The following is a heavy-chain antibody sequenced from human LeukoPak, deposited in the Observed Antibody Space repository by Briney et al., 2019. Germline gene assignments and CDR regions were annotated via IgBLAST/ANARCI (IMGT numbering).Heavy chain of an antibody. D-gene: IGHD3-22*01. J-gene: IGHJ4*02. CDR2: INHSGST. CDR1: GGSFSGYY. CDR3: ARGPYYYDSSGYYILV. Sequence: NPSETLSLTCAVYGGSFSGYYWSWIRQPPGKGLEWIGEINHSGSTNYNPSLKSRVTMSVDTSKNQFSLKLSSVTAADTAVYYCARGPYYYDSSGYYILVWGQGTLVTVSS. V-gene: IGHV4-34*01.